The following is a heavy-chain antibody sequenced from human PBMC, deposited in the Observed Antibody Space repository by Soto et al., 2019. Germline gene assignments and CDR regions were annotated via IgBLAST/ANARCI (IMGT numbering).Heavy chain of an antibody. J-gene: IGHJ4*02. Sequence: GGSLRLSCAASGFTFSSYAMSWVRQAPGKGLEWVSAISGSGGSTYYADSVKGRFTISRDNSKNTLYLQMNSLRAEDTAVYYCAKRGDGYNRLGGSVPFDYWGQGTLVTVSS. CDR3: AKRGDGYNRLGGSVPFDY. D-gene: IGHD3-10*01. V-gene: IGHV3-23*01. CDR2: ISGSGGST. CDR1: GFTFSSYA.